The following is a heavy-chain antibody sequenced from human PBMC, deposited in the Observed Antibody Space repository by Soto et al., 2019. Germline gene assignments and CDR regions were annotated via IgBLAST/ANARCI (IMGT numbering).Heavy chain of an antibody. CDR1: GYTFTSYA. CDR2: INAGNGNT. CDR3: PRTRGNSYYYYYMDV. Sequence: GASVKVSSXASGYTFTSYAMHWVRQAPGQRLEWMGWINAGNGNTKYSQKFQGRVTITRDTSASTAYMELSSLRSEDTAVYYCPRTRGNSYYYYYMDVWGKRTTVTVSS. D-gene: IGHD6-6*01. V-gene: IGHV1-3*01. J-gene: IGHJ6*03.